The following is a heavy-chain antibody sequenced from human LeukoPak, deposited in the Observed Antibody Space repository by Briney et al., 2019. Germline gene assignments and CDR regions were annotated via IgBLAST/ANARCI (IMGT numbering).Heavy chain of an antibody. CDR3: ARAGPYDYNLDY. CDR2: IYHSVST. V-gene: IGHV4-4*02. D-gene: IGHD4-11*01. Sequence: SETLSLTCAVSGGSISSSNWWSLVRQPPRKGLGWIGEIYHSVSTNYNPSRKSRVTIAKYKSKNQFSLKLSSVPAADTAVYYCARAGPYDYNLDYWGQGTLVTVSS. J-gene: IGHJ4*02. CDR1: GGSISSSNW.